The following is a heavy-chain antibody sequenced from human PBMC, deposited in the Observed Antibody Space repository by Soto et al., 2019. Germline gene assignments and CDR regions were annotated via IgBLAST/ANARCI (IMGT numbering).Heavy chain of an antibody. CDR3: ARDLTAPSGYYYGMDV. V-gene: IGHV1-69*06. D-gene: IGHD2-21*02. J-gene: IGHJ6*02. CDR2: IIPIFGTA. CDR1: GGTFSSYA. Sequence: SVKVSCKASGGTFSSYAISWVRQAPGQGLEWMGGIIPIFGTANYTQKFQGRVTITADKSTSTAYMELSSLRSEDTAVYYCARDLTAPSGYYYGMDVWGQGTTVTVSS.